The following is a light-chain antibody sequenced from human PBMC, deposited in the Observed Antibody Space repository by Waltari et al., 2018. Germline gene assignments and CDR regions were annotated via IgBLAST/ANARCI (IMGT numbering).Light chain of an antibody. CDR1: SLRNYY. Sequence: SSELTQDPAVSVALGQTVRVTCQGDSLRNYYASWYQQKPGQAPILVIFGQNNRPAGFPARFSGSSSGNTASLIITGAQAEEEADYYCNSRDSTGKLYVFGAGTKVTVL. J-gene: IGLJ1*01. CDR3: NSRDSTGKLYV. V-gene: IGLV3-19*01. CDR2: GQN.